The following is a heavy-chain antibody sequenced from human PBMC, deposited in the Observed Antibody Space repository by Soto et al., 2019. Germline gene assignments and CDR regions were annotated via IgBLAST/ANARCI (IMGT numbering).Heavy chain of an antibody. CDR1: GFTFSSYS. CDR3: ARIPVTTYENWFDP. J-gene: IGHJ5*02. D-gene: IGHD4-17*01. CDR2: ISSSSSTI. V-gene: IGHV3-48*01. Sequence: EVQLVESGGGLVQPGGSLRLSCAASGFTFSSYSMNWVRQAPGKGLEWVSYISSSSSTIYYADTVKGRFTISRDNAKNSLSLQMNSLRAEDTAVYYCARIPVTTYENWFDPWGQGTLVTVS.